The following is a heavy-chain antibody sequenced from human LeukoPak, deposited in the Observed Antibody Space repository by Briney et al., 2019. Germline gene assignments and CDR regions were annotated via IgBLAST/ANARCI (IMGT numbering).Heavy chain of an antibody. Sequence: SETLSLTCTVSGGSISSYYWGWIRQPPGPGLEWIGYIYYSGSTNYNPSLQSRVTISVDTSKNQFSLKLSSVTAAVTAVYYCAIDRRYCSGGSCFPRWYFDLWGRGALVTVSS. V-gene: IGHV4-59*01. CDR3: AIDRRYCSGGSCFPRWYFDL. CDR1: GGSISSYY. J-gene: IGHJ2*01. D-gene: IGHD2-15*01. CDR2: IYYSGST.